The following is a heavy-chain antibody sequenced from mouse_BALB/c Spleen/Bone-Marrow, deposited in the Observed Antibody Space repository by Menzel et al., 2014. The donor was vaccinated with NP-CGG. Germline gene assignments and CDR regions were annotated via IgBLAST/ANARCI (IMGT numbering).Heavy chain of an antibody. CDR1: GYTFXSYW. D-gene: IGHD3-1*01. J-gene: IGHJ2*01. V-gene: IGHV1-5*01. Sequence: EVKLMESGTVLARPGASVKMSCKASGYTFXSYWMHWVKQRPGQGLEWIGTIYPGKSDTTYNQKFKGKAKLTAVTSTSTAYMELSSLTNEDSAVYYCTTLARNYFDYWGQGTTLTVSS. CDR2: IYPGKSDT. CDR3: TTLARNYFDY.